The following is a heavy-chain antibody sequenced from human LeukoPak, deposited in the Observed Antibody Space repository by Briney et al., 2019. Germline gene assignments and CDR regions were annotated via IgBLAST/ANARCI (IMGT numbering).Heavy chain of an antibody. CDR2: IYXXXSX. D-gene: IGHD6-13*01. Sequence: PSETXXLTCTVSGGSISSYXXXXIRQPPGXXXXXXGYIYXXXSXXYXPXXXXXXXXXXXTSKNQFSLKLSSVTAADTAVYYCARTYGSSGLGYFDLWGRGTLVTVSS. CDR3: ARTYGSSGLGYFDL. V-gene: IGHV4-59*01. CDR1: GGSISSYX. J-gene: IGHJ2*01.